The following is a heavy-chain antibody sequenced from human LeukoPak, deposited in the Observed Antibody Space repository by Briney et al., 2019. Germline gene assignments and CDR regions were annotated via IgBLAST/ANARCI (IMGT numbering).Heavy chain of an antibody. D-gene: IGHD2-15*01. CDR3: AKQAASGGGVDY. CDR2: IYSGGST. Sequence: GGSLRLSCAASGFTVSSNYMSWVRQAPGKGLEWVSVIYSGGSTYYAASLKGRFTISRDNSKNYLYVQMNSLRSEDTALYYCAKQAASGGGVDYWGQGTLVTVSS. J-gene: IGHJ4*02. CDR1: GFTVSSNY. V-gene: IGHV3-53*05.